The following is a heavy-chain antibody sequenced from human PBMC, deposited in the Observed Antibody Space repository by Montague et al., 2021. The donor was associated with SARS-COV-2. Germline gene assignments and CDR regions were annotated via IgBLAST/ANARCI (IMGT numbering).Heavy chain of an antibody. CDR1: GFTFDDYV. CDR2: IGWRSGSI. D-gene: IGHD5-12*01. Sequence: SLRLSCAASGFTFDDYVMHWVRQAPGKGLEWVSGIGWRSGSIGYADSVKGRFTISRDNAKNSLYLQMNSLRAEDTALYHCAKGQKIQWLVFNSAPDWFDPWGQGTPVTGSS. CDR3: AKGQKIQWLVFNSAPDWFDP. V-gene: IGHV3-9*01. J-gene: IGHJ5*02.